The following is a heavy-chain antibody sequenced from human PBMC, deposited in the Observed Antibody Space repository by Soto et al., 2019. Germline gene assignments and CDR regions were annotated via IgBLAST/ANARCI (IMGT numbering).Heavy chain of an antibody. V-gene: IGHV3-30*18. D-gene: IGHD2-21*02. CDR3: AKDAGPYCGGDCYGSKYPYYYYYGMDV. CDR2: ISYDGSNK. J-gene: IGHJ6*02. Sequence: GGSLRLSCAASGFTFSSYGMHWVRQAPGKGLEWVAVISYDGSNKYYADSVKGRFTISRDNSKNTLYLQMNSLRAEDTAVYYCAKDAGPYCGGDCYGSKYPYYYYYGMDVWGQGTTVTVSS. CDR1: GFTFSSYG.